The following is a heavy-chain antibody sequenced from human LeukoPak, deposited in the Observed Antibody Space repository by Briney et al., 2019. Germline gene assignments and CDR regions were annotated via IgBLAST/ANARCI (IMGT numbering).Heavy chain of an antibody. CDR2: SYYSGTT. CDR3: ARPGIRGSYFNLGSDY. D-gene: IGHD1-26*01. V-gene: IGHV4-39*01. Sequence: SGTLSLTCTVSGVSISSSRYYWGWIRQPPGKGLVWRVSSYYSGTTYYNPSLKSRVTISVDTSKNQFSLKLSSVTAADTAVYYCARPGIRGSYFNLGSDYWGQGTLVTVSS. J-gene: IGHJ4*02. CDR1: GVSISSSRYY.